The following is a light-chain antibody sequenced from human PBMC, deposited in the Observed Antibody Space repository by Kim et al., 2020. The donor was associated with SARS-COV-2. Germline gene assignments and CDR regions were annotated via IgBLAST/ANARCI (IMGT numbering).Light chain of an antibody. CDR1: ALPKQY. CDR2: KDS. Sequence: SYELTQPPSVSVSPGQTARITCSVDALPKQYAYWYQQKPGQAPVLVIYKDSERPSGNPERFSGSSSGTTVTLTISGVHAEDEAVYYCQSADSSGTHWVFG. J-gene: IGLJ3*02. CDR3: QSADSSGTHWV. V-gene: IGLV3-25*03.